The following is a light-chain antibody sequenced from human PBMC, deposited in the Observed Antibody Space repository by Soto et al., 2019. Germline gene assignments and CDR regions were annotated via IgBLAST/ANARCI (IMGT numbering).Light chain of an antibody. CDR2: DIA. CDR1: SSDIGAYIF. Sequence: QSALTQPASVSGSPGQSITISCTGTSSDIGAYIFVSWYQQHPGKAPKLIIYDIANRPSGVSYRFSGSKSANTASLTISGLQADDDADYYCVSFTTKKSYVFGTGTKLTVL. J-gene: IGLJ1*01. CDR3: VSFTTKKSYV. V-gene: IGLV2-14*03.